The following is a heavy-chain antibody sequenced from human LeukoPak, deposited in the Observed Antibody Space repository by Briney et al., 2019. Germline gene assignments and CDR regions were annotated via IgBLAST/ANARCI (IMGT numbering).Heavy chain of an antibody. J-gene: IGHJ6*02. V-gene: IGHV3-7*01. CDR3: ARDQLHPYYYYGMDV. Sequence: GGSLRLSCAASGFTFSSNWMSWVRQAPGKGLEWVANIKQDGSEKYYVDSVKGRFTISRDNAKNSLYLQMDSLRAEDTAVYYCARDQLHPYYYYGMDVWGQGTTVTVSS. CDR2: IKQDGSEK. CDR1: GFTFSSNW. D-gene: IGHD2-2*01.